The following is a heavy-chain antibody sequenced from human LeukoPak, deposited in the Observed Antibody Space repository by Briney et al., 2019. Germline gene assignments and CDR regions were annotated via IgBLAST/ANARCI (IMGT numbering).Heavy chain of an antibody. Sequence: SETLSLTCAVSGVAINTNYWWTWVRQTPGKGLEWIGEVYHEGSTNYNPSLKSRVTISTDKSKRHFSLKMRSVTAADTAVYYCAREPRGHQTQYYYDSSGHNWFDPWGQGTLVTVSS. D-gene: IGHD3-22*01. CDR2: VYHEGST. J-gene: IGHJ5*02. CDR3: AREPRGHQTQYYYDSSGHNWFDP. CDR1: GVAINTNYW. V-gene: IGHV4-4*02.